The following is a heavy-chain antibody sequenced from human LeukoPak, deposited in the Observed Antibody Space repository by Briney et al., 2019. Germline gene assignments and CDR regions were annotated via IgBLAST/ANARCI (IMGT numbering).Heavy chain of an antibody. J-gene: IGHJ4*02. CDR2: IYASGST. CDR3: ARGTSYRWQQLASFDS. V-gene: IGHV4-61*02. Sequence: HSQTLSLTCTVSGGSVSSGNYHWSWIRQSAGEGLEWIGRIYASGSTNYKPSLNSRVTISLDTSKNQFSLKLTSVTAADTAVYYCARGTSYRWQQLASFDSWGQGTLVTVSS. D-gene: IGHD6-13*01. CDR1: GGSVSSGNYH.